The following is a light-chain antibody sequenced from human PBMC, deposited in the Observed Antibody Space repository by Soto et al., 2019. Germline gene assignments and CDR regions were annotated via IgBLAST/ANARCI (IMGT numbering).Light chain of an antibody. CDR2: GAS. J-gene: IGKJ1*01. V-gene: IGKV3-20*01. CDR1: QSVTNNY. Sequence: EIVLTQSPGTLSLSPGERATLSCRASQSVTNNYLAWYQQKPGLAPRLLIYGASSRATGSPDRFSGSGSGTEFTLTISRLEPEDFAVFYCQQYGGSPRTFGQGTRVEIK. CDR3: QQYGGSPRT.